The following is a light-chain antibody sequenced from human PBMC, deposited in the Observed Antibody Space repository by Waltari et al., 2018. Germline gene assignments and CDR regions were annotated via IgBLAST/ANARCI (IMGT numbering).Light chain of an antibody. CDR3: FSFVAANSFV. CDR2: GAT. Sequence: QSALTQPASVSGSPGQSITPSCTGTSNDIGNYYLVSWSQHRPGEAPKLLMYGATKRPSGVSNRFSGSKSGKTASLTISGLQTEDEADYYCFSFVAANSFVFGPGTKVTVL. CDR1: SNDIGNYYL. J-gene: IGLJ1*01. V-gene: IGLV2-23*01.